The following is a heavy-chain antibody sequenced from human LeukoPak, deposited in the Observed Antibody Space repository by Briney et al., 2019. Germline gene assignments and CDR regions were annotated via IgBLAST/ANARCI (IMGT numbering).Heavy chain of an antibody. J-gene: IGHJ4*02. Sequence: SETLSLTCTVSGGSISSYYWSWIRQPPGKGLEWIGYIYYSGSTNYNPSLKSRVTISVDTSKNQFSLKLSSVTAADTAVYYCAGYRYSSGWYDYWGQGTLVTVSS. CDR2: IYYSGST. V-gene: IGHV4-59*01. CDR1: GGSISSYY. CDR3: AGYRYSSGWYDY. D-gene: IGHD6-19*01.